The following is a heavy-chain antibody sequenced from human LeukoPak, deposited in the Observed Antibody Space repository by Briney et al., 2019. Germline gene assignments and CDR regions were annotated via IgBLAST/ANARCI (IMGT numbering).Heavy chain of an antibody. V-gene: IGHV4-34*01. CDR2: INHSGST. D-gene: IGHD3-10*01. Sequence: SETLSLTCAVYGGSFSGYYWSWIRQPPGKGLEWIGEINHSGSTNYNPSLKSRVTISVDTSKNQFSLKLSSVTAADTAVYYCARGVTARTMVRGNPQVKKRMDGWGQGTTVTVSS. J-gene: IGHJ6*02. CDR3: ARGVTARTMVRGNPQVKKRMDG. CDR1: GGSFSGYY.